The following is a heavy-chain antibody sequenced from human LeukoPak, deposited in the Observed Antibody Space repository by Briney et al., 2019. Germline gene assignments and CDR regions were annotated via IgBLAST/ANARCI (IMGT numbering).Heavy chain of an antibody. CDR1: GGSFSGYY. V-gene: IGHV4-34*01. CDR2: INHSGSN. CDR3: ARRIPGPTWYFDL. Sequence: SETLSLTCAVYGGSFSGYYWSWIRQPPGKGLEWIGEINHSGSNNYNPSLRSRVTVSVHTSKNQFSLKLSSVTAADKAVYYCARRIPGPTWYFDLWGRGTLVTVSS. D-gene: IGHD2-2*02. J-gene: IGHJ2*01.